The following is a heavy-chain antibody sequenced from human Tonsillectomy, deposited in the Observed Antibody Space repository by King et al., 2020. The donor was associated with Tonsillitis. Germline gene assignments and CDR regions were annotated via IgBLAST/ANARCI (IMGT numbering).Heavy chain of an antibody. D-gene: IGHD3-22*01. Sequence: VQLVESGGGVVQPGRSLRLSCAASGFTFTSYGMHWVRQAPGKGLEWVAVISYDGSDKYYADSVKGRFTISRDNSKNTLYLQMNSLRVEDTAVYYCAKDLYYYDSRSYLDYWGQGTLVTVSS. V-gene: IGHV3-30*18. J-gene: IGHJ4*02. CDR3: AKDLYYYDSRSYLDY. CDR2: ISYDGSDK. CDR1: GFTFTSYG.